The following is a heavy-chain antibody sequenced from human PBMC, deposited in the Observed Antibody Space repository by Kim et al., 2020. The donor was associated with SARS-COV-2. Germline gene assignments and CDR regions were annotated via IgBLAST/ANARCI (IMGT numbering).Heavy chain of an antibody. CDR1: GFIFRGSA. CDR3: PRVAVTECAGWVSLD. Sequence: GGSLRLSCAASGFIFRGSAMHWVRQAPGKGLEWVALIRSKANSYASADAASGKGTFTSSSNESKTSVYMKSNRLKTEAPAVYYRPRVAVTECAGWVSLD. J-gene: IGHJ3*02. V-gene: IGHV3-73*01. CDR2: IRSKANSYAS. D-gene: IGHD3-3*01.